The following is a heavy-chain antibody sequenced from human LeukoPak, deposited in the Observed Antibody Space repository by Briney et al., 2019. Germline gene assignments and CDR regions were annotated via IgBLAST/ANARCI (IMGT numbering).Heavy chain of an antibody. Sequence: GASVKVSCKASGYTFTSYGISWVRQAPGQGLEWMGWISAYNGNTNYAQTLQDRVTITRDMSTSTAYMELSSLRSEDTAVYYCAAETYGGTSDFCTFDFWGPGTPVTVS. CDR3: AAETYGGTSDFCTFDF. J-gene: IGHJ3*01. CDR2: ISAYNGNT. CDR1: GYTFTSYG. D-gene: IGHD4-23*01. V-gene: IGHV1-18*01.